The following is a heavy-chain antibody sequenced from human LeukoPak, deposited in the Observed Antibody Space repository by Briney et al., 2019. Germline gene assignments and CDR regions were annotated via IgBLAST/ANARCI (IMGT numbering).Heavy chain of an antibody. CDR2: INHSGST. J-gene: IGHJ4*02. V-gene: IGHV4-34*01. D-gene: IGHD1-14*01. CDR1: GGSFSGYY. CDR3: SSVTQAGEY. Sequence: PSETLSLTCAVYGGSFSGYYWSWIRQPPGKGLEWIGEINHSGSTNYNPSLKSRVTISVDTSKNQFSLKLSSVTAADTAAYYCSSVTQAGEYWGQGTLVTVSS.